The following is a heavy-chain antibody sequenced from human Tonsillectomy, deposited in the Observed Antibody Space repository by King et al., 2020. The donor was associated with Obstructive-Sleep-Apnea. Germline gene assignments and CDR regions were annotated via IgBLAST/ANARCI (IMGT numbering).Heavy chain of an antibody. J-gene: IGHJ1*01. CDR3: TRAVGYCSGGSCYGAFQH. Sequence: VQLVESGAEVKKPGASVKVSCKASGYTFTSYYMHWVRQAPGQGFEWMGIINPSGGSTSYAQKFQGGVTMTRDTSTSTVYMELSSLRAEDTAVYYCTRAVGYCSGGSCYGAFQHWGQGTLVTVSS. D-gene: IGHD2-15*01. V-gene: IGHV1-46*03. CDR1: GYTFTSYY. CDR2: INPSGGST.